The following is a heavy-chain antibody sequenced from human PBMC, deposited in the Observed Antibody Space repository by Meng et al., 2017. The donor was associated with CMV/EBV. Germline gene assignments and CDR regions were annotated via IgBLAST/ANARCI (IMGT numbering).Heavy chain of an antibody. CDR3: ARPVGSSTSDGAFDI. J-gene: IGHJ3*02. Sequence: KVSCKGSGYSFTSYWIAWVRQMPGKGLEWMGIIYPGDSDTRYSPSFQGQVTISVDKSVSTAYLQWSSLKASDTAIYYCARPVGSSTSDGAFDIWGQGTMVTVSS. D-gene: IGHD6-13*01. CDR1: GYSFTSYW. CDR2: IYPGDSDT. V-gene: IGHV5-51*01.